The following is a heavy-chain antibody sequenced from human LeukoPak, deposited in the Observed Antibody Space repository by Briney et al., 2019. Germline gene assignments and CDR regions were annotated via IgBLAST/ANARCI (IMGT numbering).Heavy chain of an antibody. V-gene: IGHV3-64*04. CDR1: GFTFSYYV. D-gene: IGHD1-7*01. J-gene: IGHJ4*02. CDR3: ARGYAGTTSGVDY. Sequence: GGSLRLSCSASGFTFSYYVMHWVRQAPGKGLEFVSAISSDGGSTYYADSVKGRFTISRDNSKNTLYLQMNSLRAEDTAVYYCARGYAGTTSGVDYWGQGTLVTVSS. CDR2: ISSDGGST.